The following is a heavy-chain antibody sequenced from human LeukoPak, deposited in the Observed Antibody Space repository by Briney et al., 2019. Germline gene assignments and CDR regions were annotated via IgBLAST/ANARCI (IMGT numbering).Heavy chain of an antibody. CDR1: GFTFSDSS. CDR3: ARFFDTFG. V-gene: IGHV3-48*04. D-gene: IGHD2-2*02. CDR2: ISSSSTTI. J-gene: IGHJ4*02. Sequence: PGGSLRLSCVVSGFTFSDSSMNWVRQALGKGLEWISYISSSSTTIYYADSVRGRFTISRDNAKNSLYLQMDRLRPEDTAVYYCARFFDTFGWGQGTLVTVSS.